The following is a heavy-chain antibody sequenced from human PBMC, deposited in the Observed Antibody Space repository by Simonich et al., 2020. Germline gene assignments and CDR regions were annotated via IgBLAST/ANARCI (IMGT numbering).Heavy chain of an antibody. CDR1: GYTFTGYY. Sequence: QVQLVQSGAEVKKPGASVKVSCKASGYTFTGYYMHWVRQAPGQGLEWMGWINPNSGGTNDAQKFQGRVTMTRDTSISTAYMELSRLRSDDTAVYYCARVEYSSSGYFDLWGRGTLVTVSS. J-gene: IGHJ2*01. V-gene: IGHV1-2*02. CDR3: ARVEYSSSGYFDL. D-gene: IGHD6-6*01. CDR2: INPNSGGT.